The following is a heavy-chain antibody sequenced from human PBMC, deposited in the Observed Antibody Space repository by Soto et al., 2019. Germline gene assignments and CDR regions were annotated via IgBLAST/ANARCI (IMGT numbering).Heavy chain of an antibody. D-gene: IGHD6-13*01. CDR2: MNPNSGNT. CDR1: GYTLTSYD. Sequence: ASVKVSCKASGYTLTSYDINWVRQATGQGLEWMGWMNPNSGNTGYAQKFQGRVTMTRNTSISTAYMELSSLRSEDTAVYYCARGQLIAAAPYDYWGQGTLVTVSS. CDR3: ARGQLIAAAPYDY. J-gene: IGHJ4*02. V-gene: IGHV1-8*01.